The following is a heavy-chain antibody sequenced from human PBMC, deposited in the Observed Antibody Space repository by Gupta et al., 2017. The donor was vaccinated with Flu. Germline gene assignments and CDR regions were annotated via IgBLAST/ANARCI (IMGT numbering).Heavy chain of an antibody. V-gene: IGHV3-30*03. J-gene: IGHJ3*02. CDR3: ATEEYAANVFDI. D-gene: IGHD2-8*01. CDR2: ISYDGTIK. Sequence: QVQLVESGGGVVQPGRSLRLSCAASGFTFSRNGRNGVRQAPGKGLEWVALISYDGTIKYYADSVKGRFTIARDNSKNTLYLQMNSLRAEDMAVYYCATEEYAANVFDIWGQGTMVTVSS. CDR1: GFTFSRNG.